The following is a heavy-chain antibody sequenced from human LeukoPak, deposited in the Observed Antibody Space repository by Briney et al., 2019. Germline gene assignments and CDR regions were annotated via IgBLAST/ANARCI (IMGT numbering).Heavy chain of an antibody. D-gene: IGHD2-21*01. CDR3: AREFPYYCGGDCYSTVGFDY. CDR1: GYTFTSYG. V-gene: IGHV1-18*01. Sequence: ASVKVSCKASGYTFTSYGISWVRQAPGQGLEGMGWISAYNGNTNYAQKLQGRVTMTTDTSTSTAYMELRSLRSDDAAVYYCAREFPYYCGGDCYSTVGFDYWGQGTLVTVSS. J-gene: IGHJ4*02. CDR2: ISAYNGNT.